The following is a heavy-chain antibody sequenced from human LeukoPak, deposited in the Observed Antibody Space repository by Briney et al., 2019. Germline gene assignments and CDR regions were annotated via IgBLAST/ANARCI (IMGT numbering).Heavy chain of an antibody. V-gene: IGHV3-21*01. CDR2: ISSSSSYI. D-gene: IGHD6-6*01. CDR1: GFTFSSYN. J-gene: IGHJ4*02. Sequence: PGGSLRLSCVVSGFTFSSYNFNWVRQAPGKGLEWVSSISSSSSYIYYADSVKGRFTISRDNAKNSLCLQMNSLTAEDTAVYYCARESFAARWDWGQGTLVTVSS. CDR3: ARESFAARWD.